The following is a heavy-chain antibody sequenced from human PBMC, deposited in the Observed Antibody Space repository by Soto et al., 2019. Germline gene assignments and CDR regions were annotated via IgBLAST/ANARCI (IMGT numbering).Heavy chain of an antibody. J-gene: IGHJ4*02. CDR2: IYYSGST. D-gene: IGHD1-1*01. Sequence: SETLSLTCPVSGGSISGYYWGWIRQPPGKGLEWIGYIYYSGSTNYNPSLKSRVTISVDTSKNQFSLKLSSVTAADTAVYYCARRYGYSFDYWGQGTLVTVSS. CDR1: GGSISGYY. CDR3: ARRYGYSFDY. V-gene: IGHV4-59*08.